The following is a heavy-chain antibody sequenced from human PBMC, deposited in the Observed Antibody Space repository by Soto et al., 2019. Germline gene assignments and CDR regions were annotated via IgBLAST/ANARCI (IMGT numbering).Heavy chain of an antibody. CDR3: ARNAIFGVVTGLDY. V-gene: IGHV4-61*01. Sequence: QVQLQESGPGLVRPSETLSLTCTVSGASISSMSHYWSWIRQSPGKGLEGIGYMYITGSTNYNPSLKSRMSISLDTSKNQVSLKLSSVTAADTGVYYCARNAIFGVVTGLDYWGQGSLVTVSP. CDR2: MYITGST. CDR1: GASISSMSHY. J-gene: IGHJ4*02. D-gene: IGHD3-3*01.